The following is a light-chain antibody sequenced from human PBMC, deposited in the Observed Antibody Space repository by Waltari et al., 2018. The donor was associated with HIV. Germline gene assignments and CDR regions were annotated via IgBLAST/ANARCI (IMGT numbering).Light chain of an antibody. J-gene: IGLJ2*01. CDR1: SSDVGASDY. CDR3: SSYSASGTLVL. CDR2: AVK. V-gene: IGLV2-14*01. Sequence: QSALTQPASVSGSPGQSISLSCRGTSSDVGASDYVSWYHQPPGEAPTLIIHAVKKRPAGISNRFSGSKSGNTASLTISGLQVEDEAHYYCSSYSASGTLVLFGGGTRLTVL.